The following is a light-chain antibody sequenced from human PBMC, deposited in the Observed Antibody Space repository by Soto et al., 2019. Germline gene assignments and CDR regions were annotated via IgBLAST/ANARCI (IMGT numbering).Light chain of an antibody. CDR2: DAS. CDR1: QSVPRN. J-gene: IGKJ5*01. V-gene: IGKV3-11*01. Sequence: EIVLTRSPASLSLSPGDRATLSCRASQSVPRNLAWYQQRPGQAPRLLIYDASSRATGIPDRFSGSGSGTDFILTISSLEPEDFAVYYCQQSSNWPPEITFGQGTRLEIK. CDR3: QQSSNWPPEIT.